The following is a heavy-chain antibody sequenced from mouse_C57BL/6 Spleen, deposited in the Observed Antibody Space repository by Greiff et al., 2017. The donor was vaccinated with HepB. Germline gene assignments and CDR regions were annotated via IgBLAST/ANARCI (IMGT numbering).Heavy chain of an antibody. CDR2: IYPSDSET. Sequence: QVQLQQPGAELVRPGSSVKLSCKASGYTFTSYWMDWVKQRPGQGLEWIGNIYPSDSETHYNQKFKDKATLTVDKSSSTAYMQLSSLTSEDSAVYYSARRGVGYAMDYWGQGASVTVSS. CDR3: ARRGVGYAMDY. J-gene: IGHJ4*01. V-gene: IGHV1-61*01. CDR1: GYTFTSYW.